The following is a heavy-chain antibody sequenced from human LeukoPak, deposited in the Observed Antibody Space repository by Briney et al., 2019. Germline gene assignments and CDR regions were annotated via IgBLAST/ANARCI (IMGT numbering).Heavy chain of an antibody. CDR2: IRSKANSYAT. D-gene: IGHD3-3*01. CDR3: ATPVGDFWSGYFDAFDI. CDR1: GFTFSGSA. Sequence: PGGSLRLSCAASGFTFSGSAMHWVRQASGKGLEWVCRIRSKANSYATAYAASVKGRFTISRDDSKNTAYLQMNSLKTEDTAVYYCATPVGDFWSGYFDAFDIWGQGTMVTVSS. V-gene: IGHV3-73*01. J-gene: IGHJ3*02.